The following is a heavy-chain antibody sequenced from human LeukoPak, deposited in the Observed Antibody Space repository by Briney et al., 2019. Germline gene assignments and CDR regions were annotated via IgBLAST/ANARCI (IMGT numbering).Heavy chain of an antibody. D-gene: IGHD4-17*01. V-gene: IGHV3-30*18. CDR2: ISYDGSNK. Sequence: GGSLRLSCAASGFTFSSYGMHWVRQAPGKGLEWVAVISYDGSNKYYADSVKGRFTISRDNSKNTLYLQMNSLRAEDTAVYYCAKMGTTVTVSHFDYWGQGTLVTVSS. CDR3: AKMGTTVTVSHFDY. J-gene: IGHJ4*02. CDR1: GFTFSSYG.